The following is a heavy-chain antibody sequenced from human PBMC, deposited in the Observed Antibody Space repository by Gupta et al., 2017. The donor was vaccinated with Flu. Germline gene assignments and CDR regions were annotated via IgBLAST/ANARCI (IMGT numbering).Heavy chain of an antibody. CDR1: GEPSPGYY. D-gene: IGHD3-22*01. V-gene: IGHV1-2*02. J-gene: IGHJ5*02. CDR3: ARGGAHYYDSRPFDP. Sequence: VRRWQSGAEVKNPGASVTVSSQASGEPSPGYYMPGFRRAPGQGLEWMGWINPNSGGTNYAKKFQGRVTMTRDTSISTAYLELSRLRSDDTAVYYCARGGAHYYDSRPFDPWGQGTLVTVSS. CDR2: INPNSGGT.